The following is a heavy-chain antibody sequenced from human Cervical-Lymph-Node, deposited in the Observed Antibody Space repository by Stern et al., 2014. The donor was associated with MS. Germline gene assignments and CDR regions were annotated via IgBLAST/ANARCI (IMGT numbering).Heavy chain of an antibody. J-gene: IGHJ4*02. CDR3: ATHAPGVVPAALDY. Sequence: ESGPTLVKPTQTLTLTCTFSGFSLSTSGVGVGWIRQPPGKALEWLVFIYWYDSKRYSPSQKNRLTITKDTSKNQVVLTMNNMDPVDTATFYCATHAPGVVPAALDYWGQGTLVTVS. CDR2: IYWYDSK. CDR1: GFSLSTSGVG. D-gene: IGHD2-2*01. V-gene: IGHV2-5*01.